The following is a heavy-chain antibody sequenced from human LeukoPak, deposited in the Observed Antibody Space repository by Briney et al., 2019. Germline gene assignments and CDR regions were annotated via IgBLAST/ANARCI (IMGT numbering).Heavy chain of an antibody. CDR2: IKSKTDGGTT. CDR3: TTDLVPPNYELDY. CDR1: GFTLSHAW. V-gene: IGHV3-15*01. J-gene: IGHJ4*02. D-gene: IGHD3-22*01. Sequence: GGSLRLSCAASGFTLSHAWMSWVRQAPGKGLEWVGRIKSKTDGGTTDYAAPVKGRFTISRDDSKNTLYLQMNSLKTEDTAVYYCTTDLVPPNYELDYWGQGTLVTVSS.